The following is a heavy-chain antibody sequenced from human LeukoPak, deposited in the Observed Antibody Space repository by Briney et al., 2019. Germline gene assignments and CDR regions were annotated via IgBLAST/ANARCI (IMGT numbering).Heavy chain of an antibody. D-gene: IGHD3-3*01. V-gene: IGHV3-21*01. CDR3: AREGSGLGYFDY. CDR2: IISAST. CDR1: GFTFSSYA. Sequence: GGSLRLSCAASGFTFSSYAMSWVRQAPGKGLEWVSSIISASTYYADSLEGRFTISRDNARDSVFLHMNSLRADDTAVYYCAREGSGLGYFDYWGQGTLVTVAS. J-gene: IGHJ4*02.